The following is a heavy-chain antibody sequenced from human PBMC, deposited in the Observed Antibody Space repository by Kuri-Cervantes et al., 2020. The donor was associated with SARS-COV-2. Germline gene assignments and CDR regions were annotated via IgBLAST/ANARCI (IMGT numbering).Heavy chain of an antibody. V-gene: IGHV3-33*01. CDR3: ARDITMVRGAYFDY. CDR1: GFTFSSYV. D-gene: IGHD3-10*01. CDR2: IWYDGGNK. J-gene: IGHJ4*02. Sequence: GGSLRLSCAASGFTFSSYVMHWVRQAPGKGLDWVALIWYDGGNKYYVDSVKGRFTISRDNSKNTLYLQMNSLRAEDTAVYYCARDITMVRGAYFDYWGQGTLVTVSS.